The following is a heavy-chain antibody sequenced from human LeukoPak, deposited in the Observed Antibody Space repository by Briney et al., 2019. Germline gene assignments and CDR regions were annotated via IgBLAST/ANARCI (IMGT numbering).Heavy chain of an antibody. CDR3: AKDQVGATTPFDY. J-gene: IGHJ4*02. Sequence: GGSLRLSCAASGFTFSDYYMSWIRQAPGKGLEWVSYISSSGSTIYYADSVKGRFTISRDNSKNTLYLQMNSLRAEDTAVYYCAKDQVGATTPFDYWGQGTLVTVSS. D-gene: IGHD1-26*01. CDR2: ISSSGSTI. V-gene: IGHV3-11*04. CDR1: GFTFSDYY.